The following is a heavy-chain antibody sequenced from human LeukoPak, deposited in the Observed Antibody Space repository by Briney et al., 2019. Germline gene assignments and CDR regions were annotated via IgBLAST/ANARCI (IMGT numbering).Heavy chain of an antibody. J-gene: IGHJ2*01. Sequence: SETLSLTCAVYGGSFSGYYWSWIRQPPGKGLEWIGEINHSGSTNYNPSLKSRVTISVDTSKNQFSLKLSSVTAADTAVYYCARGRDIVVVPAAIGPGFDYWGRGTLVTVSS. CDR2: INHSGST. CDR3: ARGRDIVVVPAAIGPGFDY. D-gene: IGHD2-2*02. V-gene: IGHV4-34*01. CDR1: GGSFSGYY.